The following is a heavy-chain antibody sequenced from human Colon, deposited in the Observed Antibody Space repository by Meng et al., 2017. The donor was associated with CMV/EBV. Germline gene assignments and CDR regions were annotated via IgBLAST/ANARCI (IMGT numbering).Heavy chain of an antibody. CDR1: GYTCSNYG. J-gene: IGHJ4*01. V-gene: IGHV1-18*01. CDR2: ISAHIGDT. D-gene: IGHD1/OR15-1a*01. Sequence: GYTCSNYGVSWLRQAHGQGIGWMGWISAHIGDTWIIWPFKQKVILTTDTASSTAHMELTDLTSDDTAVYYCARDWEAAWNTVITDCWGHGTLVTVSS. CDR3: ARDWEAAWNTVITDC.